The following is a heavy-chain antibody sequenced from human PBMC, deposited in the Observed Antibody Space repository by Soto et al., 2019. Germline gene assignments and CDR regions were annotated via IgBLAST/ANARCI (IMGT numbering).Heavy chain of an antibody. Sequence: SETLSLTCTVSGTSISSGDRYWSWIRQPPGKGLEWIGYIYYTGSTYPSPPLKSRLTISVDTSTNQFSLKLTSAAAADTAIYYSATYMVNNSGYYDYWGQGTMVAVSS. CDR1: GTSISSGDRY. D-gene: IGHD3-22*01. V-gene: IGHV4-30-4*01. J-gene: IGHJ4*02. CDR3: ATYMVNNSGYYDY. CDR2: IYYTGST.